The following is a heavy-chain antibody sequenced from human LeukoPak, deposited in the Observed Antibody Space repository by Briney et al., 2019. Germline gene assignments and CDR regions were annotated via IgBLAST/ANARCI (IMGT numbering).Heavy chain of an antibody. CDR3: ARGGYNSKFDN. CDR1: GCTFTSYY. CDR2: INPSHGDT. V-gene: IGHV1-46*01. D-gene: IGHD5-24*01. J-gene: IGHJ4*02. Sequence: ASAQVLCKASGCTFTSYYMHWLRQAPGQRLEDMGIINPSHGDTNYAQNFQGRVTMTRDTSTGTVYMELSSLGSEDTAVYYCARGGYNSKFDNWGQGTLVTVSS.